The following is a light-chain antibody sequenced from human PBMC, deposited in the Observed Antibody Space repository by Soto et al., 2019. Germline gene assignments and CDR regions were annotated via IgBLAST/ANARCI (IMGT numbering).Light chain of an antibody. CDR3: QQSYSTRWT. Sequence: DIQMTQSPSSLSASVGDRVTMTCRASQSISSYLNWYQQKPGKAPKLLIYAASSLQSGVPSRFSGSGSGTGCTLTISSLQPEDFATYYCQQSYSTRWTFGQGTKVDIK. V-gene: IGKV1-39*01. CDR2: AAS. CDR1: QSISSY. J-gene: IGKJ1*01.